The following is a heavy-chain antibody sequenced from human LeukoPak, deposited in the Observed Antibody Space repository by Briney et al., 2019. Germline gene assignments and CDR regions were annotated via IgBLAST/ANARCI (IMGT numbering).Heavy chain of an antibody. V-gene: IGHV1-69*13. Sequence: AASVKVSCKASGGTFSSYAISWVRQAPGQGLEWMGGIIPIFGTANYAQKFQGRVTITADESTSTAYMELSSLRSEDTAVYYCARDRPTAGAFDIWGQGTMVTVSS. J-gene: IGHJ3*02. CDR1: GGTFSSYA. CDR3: ARDRPTAGAFDI. CDR2: IIPIFGTA. D-gene: IGHD4-17*01.